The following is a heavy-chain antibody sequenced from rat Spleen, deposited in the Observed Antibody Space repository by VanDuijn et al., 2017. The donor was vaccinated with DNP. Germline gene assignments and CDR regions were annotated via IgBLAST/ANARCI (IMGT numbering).Heavy chain of an antibody. V-gene: IGHV5S10*01. J-gene: IGHJ4*01. Sequence: EVQLVESGGGLVQPGNSLRLSCAASGFIFSDYAMAWVRQSPKMGLEWVATITYDGSRTYCRDSVKGRVTISRDNAKSTLYLQMDSLRSEDTATYYCTTFEGTNAWGQGTSVTVSS. CDR3: TTFEGTNA. D-gene: IGHD1-11*01. CDR1: GFIFSDYA. CDR2: ITYDGSRT.